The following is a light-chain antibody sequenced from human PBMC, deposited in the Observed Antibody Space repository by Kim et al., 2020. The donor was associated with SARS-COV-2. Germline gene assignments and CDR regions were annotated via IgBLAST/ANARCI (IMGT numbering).Light chain of an antibody. J-gene: IGLJ3*02. Sequence: GQSVTISCTGTRGDVGGYNYVSWYQQHPGKAPKLMIYDVSKRPSGVPDRFSGSKSGNTASLTISGLQAEDEADYYYCSYAGSYTWVFGGGTQLTVL. V-gene: IGLV2-11*01. CDR3: CSYAGSYTWV. CDR2: DVS. CDR1: RGDVGGYNY.